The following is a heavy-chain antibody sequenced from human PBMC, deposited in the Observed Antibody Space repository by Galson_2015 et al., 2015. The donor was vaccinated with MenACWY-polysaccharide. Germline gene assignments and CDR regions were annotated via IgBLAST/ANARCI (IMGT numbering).Heavy chain of an antibody. J-gene: IGHJ4*02. CDR2: IFHSGTT. CDR1: DYSIRSGYF. CDR3: ARVEKYSGSFYILY. Sequence: SETLSLTCAVSDYSIRSGYFWGWIRQPPGKGLEWIASIFHSGTTYYNPSLKSRVTISVDTSENQFSLKLSSVTAADTAVYYCARVEKYSGSFYILYWGQGTLVTVSP. V-gene: IGHV4-38-2*01. D-gene: IGHD1-26*01.